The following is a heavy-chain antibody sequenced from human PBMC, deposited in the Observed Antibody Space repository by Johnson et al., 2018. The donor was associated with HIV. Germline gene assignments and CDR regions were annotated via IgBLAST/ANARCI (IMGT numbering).Heavy chain of an antibody. Sequence: VQLVESGGGLVQPGGSLRLSCAASGFTFSSYWMSWVRQAPGKGLEWVANIKQDGSEKYYVDSVKGRFTISRDNAKNSLYLQMNSLRAEDTAVYYCASSRGYGDYLGNAFDIWGQGTMVTVSS. J-gene: IGHJ3*02. CDR1: GFTFSSYW. D-gene: IGHD4-17*01. CDR2: IKQDGSEK. CDR3: ASSRGYGDYLGNAFDI. V-gene: IGHV3-7*03.